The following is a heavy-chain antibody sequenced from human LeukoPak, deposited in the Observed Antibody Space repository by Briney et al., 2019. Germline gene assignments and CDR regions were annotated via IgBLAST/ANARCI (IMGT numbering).Heavy chain of an antibody. CDR2: IWYDGSNK. Sequence: PGGSPRLSCAASGFTFSSYGMHWVRQAPGKGLEWVAVIWYDGSNKYYADSAKGRFTISRDNSKNTLYLQMNSLRAEDTAVYYCARGGHYYDSSGYPIDYWGQGTLVTVSS. CDR3: ARGGHYYDSSGYPIDY. J-gene: IGHJ4*02. D-gene: IGHD3-22*01. CDR1: GFTFSSYG. V-gene: IGHV3-33*01.